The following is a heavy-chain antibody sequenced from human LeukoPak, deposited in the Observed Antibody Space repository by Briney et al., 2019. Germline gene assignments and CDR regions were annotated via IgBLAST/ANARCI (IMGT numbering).Heavy chain of an antibody. J-gene: IGHJ4*02. Sequence: GGSLRLSCAASGFTFSSYWMSWVRQAPGKGLEWVANIKQDGSEKYYVDSVKGRFTISRDNAKNSLYLQMNSLRAEDTAVYYCAKGLRSSGWYLSVWGQGTLVTVSS. V-gene: IGHV3-7*03. CDR1: GFTFSSYW. D-gene: IGHD6-19*01. CDR2: IKQDGSEK. CDR3: AKGLRSSGWYLSV.